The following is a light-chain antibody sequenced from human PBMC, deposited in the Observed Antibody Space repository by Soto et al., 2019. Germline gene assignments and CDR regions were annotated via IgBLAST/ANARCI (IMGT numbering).Light chain of an antibody. CDR1: SSNIGAGYD. Sequence: HCVLTNPASVNGAHGHRLRIFYTGSSSNIGAGYDVHWYQQLPGTAPKLLIYGNSNRPSGVPDRFSGSKSGTSASLAITGLQAEDEADYYCQSYDSSLSGLYVFGTGTKVTVL. CDR2: GNS. J-gene: IGLJ1*01. V-gene: IGLV1-40*01. CDR3: QSYDSSLSGLYV.